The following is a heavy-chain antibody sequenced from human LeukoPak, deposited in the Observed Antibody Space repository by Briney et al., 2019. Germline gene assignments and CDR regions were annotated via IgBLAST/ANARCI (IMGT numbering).Heavy chain of an antibody. J-gene: IGHJ6*02. CDR3: AKDLAVPAARGYYYYGMDV. CDR2: ISHDGSNK. D-gene: IGHD2-2*01. CDR1: GFTFSSYG. Sequence: PGGSLRLSCAASGFTFSSYGMHWVRQAPGKGLEWVAVISHDGSNKYYADSVKGRFTISRDNSKNTLYLQMNSLRAEDTAVYYCAKDLAVPAARGYYYYGMDVWGQGTTVTVSS. V-gene: IGHV3-30*18.